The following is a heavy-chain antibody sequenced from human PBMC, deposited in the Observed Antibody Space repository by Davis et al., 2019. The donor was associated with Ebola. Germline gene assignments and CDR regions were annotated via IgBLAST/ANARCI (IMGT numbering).Heavy chain of an antibody. V-gene: IGHV3-48*02. D-gene: IGHD1-20*01. CDR1: GFSFTSYS. CDR2: ISGGYT. J-gene: IGHJ4*02. Sequence: GGSLRLSCAASGFSFTSYSMNWVRQASGKGLEWVAYISGGYTYYAESVKGRFTISRDSAKDSLYLHMDSLRDDDTAVYYCARVYNWGFDFWGQGTLVTVSS. CDR3: ARVYNWGFDF.